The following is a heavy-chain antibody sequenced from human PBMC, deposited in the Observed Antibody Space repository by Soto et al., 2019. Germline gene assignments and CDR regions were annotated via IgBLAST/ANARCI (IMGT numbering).Heavy chain of an antibody. D-gene: IGHD3-16*01. CDR3: GRDGASY. CDR1: GFTFSTYA. V-gene: IGHV3-30-3*01. J-gene: IGHJ4*02. CDR2: ISYDGINK. Sequence: QVQLVESGGGVVQPGRSLRLSCAASGFTFSTYAMHWLRQAPGKGLEWVAVISYDGINKYYADSVKGRFTISRDNSKNTLYLQMNSLRGEDTAVFYCGRDGASYWGQGTPVIVSS.